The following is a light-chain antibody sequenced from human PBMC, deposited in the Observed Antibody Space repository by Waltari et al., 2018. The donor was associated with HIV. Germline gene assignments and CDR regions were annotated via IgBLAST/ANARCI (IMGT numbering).Light chain of an antibody. CDR3: AAWDDSLRGVA. CDR1: GSNIGSNY. Sequence: QSVLTQSPSASETPGQRVTISCSGSGSNIGSNYVNWYQHRPGTAPRLLIYKNTKRPSWVPDRISGSRAATSASLVIGALQSEDEADYYCAAWDDSLRGVAFGGGTKLTVL. J-gene: IGLJ2*01. CDR2: KNT. V-gene: IGLV1-44*01.